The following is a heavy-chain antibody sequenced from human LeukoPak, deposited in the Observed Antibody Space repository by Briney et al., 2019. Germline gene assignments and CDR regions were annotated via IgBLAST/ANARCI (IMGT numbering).Heavy chain of an antibody. CDR2: IYHSGST. D-gene: IGHD6-19*01. V-gene: IGHV4-4*02. CDR1: GGSISSSNW. J-gene: IGHJ4*02. CDR3: AKGDSGWYNYYFDY. Sequence: ASETLSLTCAVSGGSISSSNWWSWVRQPPGKGLEWIGEIYHSGSTNYNPSLKSRVTISVDKSKNQFSLKLSSVTAADTAVYYCAKGDSGWYNYYFDYWGQGTLVTVSS.